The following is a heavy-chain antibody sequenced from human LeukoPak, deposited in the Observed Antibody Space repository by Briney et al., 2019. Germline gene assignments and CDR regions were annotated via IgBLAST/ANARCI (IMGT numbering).Heavy chain of an antibody. CDR3: AKKVAGIYAFDI. J-gene: IGHJ3*02. V-gene: IGHV3-23*01. CDR2: ITTSAGT. Sequence: PGGSLRLSCTASGFTFSSYAMSWVRQAPGKGLHWVSSITTSAGTNYADSVKGRFTISRDNSKNTLYLQMNSLRAEDTAVYYCAKKVAGIYAFDIWGQGTMVTVS. CDR1: GFTFSSYA.